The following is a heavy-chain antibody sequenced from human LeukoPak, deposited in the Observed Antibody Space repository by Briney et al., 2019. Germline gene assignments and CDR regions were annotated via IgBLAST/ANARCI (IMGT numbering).Heavy chain of an antibody. CDR1: GFTFSSYA. J-gene: IGHJ5*02. V-gene: IGHV3-23*01. D-gene: IGHD2-8*01. Sequence: GGSLRLSCAASGFTFSSYAMSWVRQAPGKVLEWVSAISGSDGSTYYADSVKGRFTISRDNSKNTLYLQMNSLRAEDTAVYYYAKGAMALMVLTWFDPWGQGTLVTVSS. CDR2: ISGSDGST. CDR3: AKGAMALMVLTWFDP.